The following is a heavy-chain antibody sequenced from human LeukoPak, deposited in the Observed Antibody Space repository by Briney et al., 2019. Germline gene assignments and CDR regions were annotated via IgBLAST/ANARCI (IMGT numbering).Heavy chain of an antibody. D-gene: IGHD3-16*02. V-gene: IGHV4-39*01. Sequence: PSETLSLTCTVSGGSIRSNRFYWAWIRQPPGKGLEWIGSIYYTEKTYYNPSLKGRVTILADMAENQFSLNLHSVAATDTAIYFCARLAYTHSSYHFDSLDQGTLVTVSS. J-gene: IGHJ4*02. CDR1: GGSIRSNRFY. CDR2: IYYTEKT. CDR3: ARLAYTHSSYHFDS.